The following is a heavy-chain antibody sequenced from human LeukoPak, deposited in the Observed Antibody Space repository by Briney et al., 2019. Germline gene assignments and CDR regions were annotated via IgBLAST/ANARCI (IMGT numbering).Heavy chain of an antibody. Sequence: SETLSLTFTVSGGSISSGSYYWSWIRQPAGKGLEWIGRIYASGSTDYNPSLKSRVTISVDTSKNQFSLKLTSVTAADTAVYYCARDRGSSGWNDHWGQGTLVTVSS. J-gene: IGHJ5*02. D-gene: IGHD6-19*01. CDR3: ARDRGSSGWNDH. CDR2: IYASGST. V-gene: IGHV4-61*02. CDR1: GGSISSGSYY.